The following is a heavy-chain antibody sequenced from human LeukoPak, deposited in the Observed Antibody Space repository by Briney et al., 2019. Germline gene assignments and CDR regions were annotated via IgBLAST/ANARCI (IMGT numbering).Heavy chain of an antibody. D-gene: IGHD2-2*01. J-gene: IGHJ6*03. Sequence: SETLSLTCTVSGGSISSYYWSWIRQPPGKGLEWIGYIYYSGSTNYNPSLKSRVTISVDTSKNQFSLKLSSVTAADTAVYYCARDGGIVVVPAAKYYYYMDVWGKGTTVTVSS. V-gene: IGHV4-59*12. CDR2: IYYSGST. CDR1: GGSISSYY. CDR3: ARDGGIVVVPAAKYYYYMDV.